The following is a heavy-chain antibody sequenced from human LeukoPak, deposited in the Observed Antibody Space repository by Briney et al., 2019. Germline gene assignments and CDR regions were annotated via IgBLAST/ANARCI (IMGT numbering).Heavy chain of an antibody. V-gene: IGHV1-18*01. CDR3: AREGRTCGGDCYSEDAFDI. CDR1: GYTFTSYG. J-gene: IGHJ3*02. Sequence: ASVKVSCKASGYTFTSYGISWVRQAPGQGLEWMGWISAYNGNTNYAQKLQGRVTMTTDTSTSTAYMELRSLRPDDTAVYYCAREGRTCGGDCYSEDAFDIWGQGTMVTVSS. CDR2: ISAYNGNT. D-gene: IGHD2-21*02.